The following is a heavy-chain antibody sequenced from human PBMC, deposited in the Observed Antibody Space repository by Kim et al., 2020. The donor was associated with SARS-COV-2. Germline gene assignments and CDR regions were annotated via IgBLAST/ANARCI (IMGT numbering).Heavy chain of an antibody. V-gene: IGHV3-23*01. CDR3: AKPRTIVGAAFDY. Sequence: YADSVKGRFTISRDNSKNTLYLQMNSLRAEDTAVYYCAKPRTIVGAAFDYWGQGTLVTVSS. D-gene: IGHD1-26*01. J-gene: IGHJ4*02.